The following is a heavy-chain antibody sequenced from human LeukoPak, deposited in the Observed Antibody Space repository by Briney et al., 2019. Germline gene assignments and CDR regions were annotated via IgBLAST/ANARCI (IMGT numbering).Heavy chain of an antibody. CDR2: IYPGDSDT. D-gene: IGHD4-17*01. J-gene: IGHJ3*02. CDR3: VRGDYAAALIYAFDI. V-gene: IGHV5-51*01. Sequence: GESLKISCKGSGYSFTSYWIGWVRQMPGKGLEWMGIIYPGDSDTRYSPSFQGQVTISADKSISTAYLQWSSLKASDTAMYYCVRGDYAAALIYAFDIWGQGTMVTVSS. CDR1: GYSFTSYW.